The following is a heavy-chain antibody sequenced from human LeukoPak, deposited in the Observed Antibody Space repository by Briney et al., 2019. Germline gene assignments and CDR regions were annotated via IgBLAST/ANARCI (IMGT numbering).Heavy chain of an antibody. CDR3: ARDPSGDIVVVPAASLRGD. CDR1: GFTFSSYG. D-gene: IGHD2-2*01. Sequence: GGSLRLSCAASGFTFSSYGMHWVRQAPGKGLEWVAFIRYDGSNKYYADSVKGRFTISRDNSKNTLYLRMNSLRDEDTAVYYCARDPSGDIVVVPAASLRGDWGQGTLVTVSS. V-gene: IGHV3-30*02. J-gene: IGHJ4*02. CDR2: IRYDGSNK.